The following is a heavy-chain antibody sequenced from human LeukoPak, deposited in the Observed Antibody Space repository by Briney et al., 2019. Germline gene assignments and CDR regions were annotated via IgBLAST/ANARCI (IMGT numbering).Heavy chain of an antibody. CDR1: GFTFSSYG. Sequence: PGGSLRLSCVAPGFTFSSYGMHWVRQAPGKGLEWVAFIRYDRSTKYADSVKGRFTISRDNSKNMLFLQLNSVTTEDTALYYCAKDQPDYGSGNYEDSWGQGTLVTVSS. J-gene: IGHJ4*02. CDR3: AKDQPDYGSGNYEDS. D-gene: IGHD3-10*01. V-gene: IGHV3-30*02. CDR2: IRYDRSTK.